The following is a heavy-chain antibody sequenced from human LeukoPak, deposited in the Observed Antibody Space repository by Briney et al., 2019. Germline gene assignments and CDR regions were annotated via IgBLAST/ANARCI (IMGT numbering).Heavy chain of an antibody. D-gene: IGHD1-1*01. CDR2: ISSSSSYI. J-gene: IGHJ6*03. CDR1: GFTFSSYA. CDR3: AGYNLLLSADYYYMDV. V-gene: IGHV3-21*01. Sequence: RTGGSLRLSCAASGFTFSSYAMSWVRQAPGKGQEWVSSISSSSSYIYYADSVKGRFTISRDNAKNSLYLQMNSLRAEDTAVYYCAGYNLLLSADYYYMDVWGKGTTVTVSS.